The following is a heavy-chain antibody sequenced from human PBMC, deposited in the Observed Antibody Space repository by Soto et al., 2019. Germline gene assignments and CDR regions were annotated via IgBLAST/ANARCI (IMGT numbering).Heavy chain of an antibody. D-gene: IGHD3-22*01. V-gene: IGHV1-24*01. CDR3: ATVTYYYDSSGYYLGYYFDY. CDR1: GYTLTELS. J-gene: IGHJ4*02. Sequence: ASVKVSCKVSGYTLTELSMHWVRQAPGKGLEWMGGFDPEDGETIYAQKFQGRVTVTEDTSTDTAYMELSSLRSEDTAVYYCATVTYYYDSSGYYLGYYFDYWGQGTLVTVSS. CDR2: FDPEDGET.